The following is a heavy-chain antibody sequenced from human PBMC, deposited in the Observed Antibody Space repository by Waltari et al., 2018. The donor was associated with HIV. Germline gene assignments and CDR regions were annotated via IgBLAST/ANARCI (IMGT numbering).Heavy chain of an antibody. D-gene: IGHD3-22*01. CDR1: GFNVTSSY. J-gene: IGHJ4*02. CDR2: IYKGGNT. V-gene: IGHV3-53*01. Sequence: VQLVESGGDLIQPGGSLRLSCAASGFNVTSSYMSWVGQAPGKGLEWASIIYKGGNTYYADSVKGRFTISRDTPRNTVSLQMRSLRVGDTAVYYCARGRFYYESGGNRDGYYFDWWGQGTLVTVSS. CDR3: ARGRFYYESGGNRDGYYFDW.